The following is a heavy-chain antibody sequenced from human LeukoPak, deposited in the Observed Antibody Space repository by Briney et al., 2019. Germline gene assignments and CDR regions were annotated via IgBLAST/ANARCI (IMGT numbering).Heavy chain of an antibody. CDR3: VSFYETY. D-gene: IGHD2-2*01. Sequence: PGGSLRLSCAAFGFTVRSDDMNWVRQAPGKGLVWVSHINSDGSWTSYADSVKGRFTISKDNAKNTVYLQMNNLRAEDTAVYYCVSFYETYWGRGTLVTVSS. J-gene: IGHJ4*02. CDR1: GFTVRSDD. V-gene: IGHV3-74*01. CDR2: INSDGSWT.